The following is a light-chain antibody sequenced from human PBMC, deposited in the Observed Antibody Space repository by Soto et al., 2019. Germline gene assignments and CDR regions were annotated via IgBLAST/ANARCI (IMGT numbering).Light chain of an antibody. CDR1: KIGSKS. CDR3: QVWDSSSDHGV. J-gene: IGLJ3*02. Sequence: SSELTQPPSVSVAPGKTARITCGGNKIGSKSVHWYQQKPGQAPVLVIYYDSDRPSGIPERFSGSNSGNTATLTISRVEAGDEADYYCQVWDSSSDHGVFGGGTKVTVL. V-gene: IGLV3-21*04. CDR2: YDS.